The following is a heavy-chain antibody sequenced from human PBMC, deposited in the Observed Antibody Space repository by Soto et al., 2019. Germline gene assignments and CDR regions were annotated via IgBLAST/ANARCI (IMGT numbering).Heavy chain of an antibody. V-gene: IGHV3-74*03. CDR3: VREPWGFSGTWYDY. J-gene: IGHJ4*02. Sequence: GSLRLSCAASKFSFNNYWMHWVRQAPGKGPVWVSRINHDGSKTEYADSVKGRFTISRDNTKNTLSLEMNSLRVDDTAMYYCVREPWGFSGTWYDYWGQGTLVPSPQ. D-gene: IGHD6-13*01. CDR1: KFSFNNYW. CDR2: INHDGSKT.